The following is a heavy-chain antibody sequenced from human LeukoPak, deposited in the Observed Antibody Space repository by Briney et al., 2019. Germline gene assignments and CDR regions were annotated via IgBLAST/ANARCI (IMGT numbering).Heavy chain of an antibody. CDR1: GFPFSTYA. V-gene: IGHV3-23*01. CDR2: IYGNGGGI. Sequence: PGGSLRLSCAASGFPFSTYAMNWVRQAPGKGLEWVSGIYGNGGGIQYADSVKGRFTISKDNSKNTLYLQMNSLRAEDTAVYYCAKNGLGTVDYWGQGTLVTVSS. CDR3: AKNGLGTVDY. D-gene: IGHD1-1*01. J-gene: IGHJ4*02.